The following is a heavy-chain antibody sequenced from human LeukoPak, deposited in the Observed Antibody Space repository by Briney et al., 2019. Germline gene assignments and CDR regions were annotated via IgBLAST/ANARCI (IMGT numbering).Heavy chain of an antibody. D-gene: IGHD3-10*01. CDR2: IYYSGST. CDR3: AREGLWLGDY. CDR1: GGSISSYY. V-gene: IGHV4-59*12. J-gene: IGHJ4*02. Sequence: SETLSLTCTVSGGSISSYYWSWIRQPPGKGLEWIGYIYYSGSTNYNPSLKSRVTMSVDTSKNQFSLKLSSVTAADTAVYYCAREGLWLGDYWGQGTLVTVSS.